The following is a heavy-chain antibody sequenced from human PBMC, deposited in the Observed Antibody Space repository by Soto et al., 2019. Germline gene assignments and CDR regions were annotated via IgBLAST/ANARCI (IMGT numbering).Heavy chain of an antibody. CDR3: ARRSWALNAGWFDP. V-gene: IGHV4-38-2*01. CDR2: IYHSGST. CDR1: RYSSGSDYY. Sequence: SETLSLIYAVSRYSSGSDYYWDWIRQPTGKGLEWIGSIYHSGSTYYNPSPKSRVTISLDTSKNQFSLKLSSVTAADTAVYYCARRSWALNAGWFDPWGQGTLVTVSS. J-gene: IGHJ5*02.